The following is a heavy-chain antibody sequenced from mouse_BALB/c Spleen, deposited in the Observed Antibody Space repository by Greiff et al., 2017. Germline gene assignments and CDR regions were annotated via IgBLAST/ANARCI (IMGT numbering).Heavy chain of an antibody. V-gene: IGHV2-9*02. Sequence: QVQLKESGPGLVAPSQSLSITCTVSGFSLTSYGVHWVRQPPGKGLEWLGVIWAGGSTNYNSALMSRLSISKDNSKSQVFLKMNSLQTDDTAMYYCASGNHYFDYWGQGTTLTVSS. CDR3: ASGNHYFDY. J-gene: IGHJ2*01. CDR2: IWAGGST. CDR1: GFSLTSYG. D-gene: IGHD2-1*01.